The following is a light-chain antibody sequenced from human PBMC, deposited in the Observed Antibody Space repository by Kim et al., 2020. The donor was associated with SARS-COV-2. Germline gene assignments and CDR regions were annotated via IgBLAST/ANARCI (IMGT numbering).Light chain of an antibody. V-gene: IGKV1-5*01. CDR2: DAS. Sequence: DIQMTQSPSTLSASVGDRVTITCRASQSISSWLAWYQQKPGKAPKLLIYDASSLESGVPSRFSGSGSETEFTLTISSLQPDDFATYYCQQYNRHSSITFGQGTRLEIK. CDR3: QQYNRHSSIT. CDR1: QSISSW. J-gene: IGKJ5*01.